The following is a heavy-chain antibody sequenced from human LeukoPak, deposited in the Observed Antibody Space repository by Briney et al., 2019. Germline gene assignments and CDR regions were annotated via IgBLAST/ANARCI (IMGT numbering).Heavy chain of an antibody. Sequence: GGSLRLSCAASGFTFSNYNMNWVRQAPGKGLEWVSSISSSSSFIYYADSVKGRFTISRDNSKNTLYLQLNSLRAEDTAVYYCAKDLFGGGDYWGQGTLATVSS. V-gene: IGHV3-21*04. CDR3: AKDLFGGGDY. CDR1: GFTFSNYN. D-gene: IGHD3-16*01. CDR2: ISSSSSFI. J-gene: IGHJ4*02.